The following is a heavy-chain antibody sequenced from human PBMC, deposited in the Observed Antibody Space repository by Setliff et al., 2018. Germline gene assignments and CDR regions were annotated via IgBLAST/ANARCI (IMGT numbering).Heavy chain of an antibody. D-gene: IGHD3-22*01. CDR3: ARDPHYDPTYSLPGHAFDF. CDR1: GYSISNGFY. CDR2: LFDGGSA. V-gene: IGHV4-38-2*02. J-gene: IGHJ3*01. Sequence: SETLSLTCAVSGYSISNGFYWGWVRQSPVKGLEWIGSLFDGGSAYYSPSLKSRASISLDASKNQFALKLTSATAADTAVYYGARDPHYDPTYSLPGHAFDFWGQGIMVTVSS.